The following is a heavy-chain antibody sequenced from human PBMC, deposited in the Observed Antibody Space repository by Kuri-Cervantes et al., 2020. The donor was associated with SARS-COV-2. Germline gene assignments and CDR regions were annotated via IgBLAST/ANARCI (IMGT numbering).Heavy chain of an antibody. Sequence: GGSLRLSCAASGFTFSSYGMHWVRQAPGKGLEWVAVIWYDGSNKYYADSVKGRFTISRDNSKNTLYLQMNSLRAEDPAVYYCARDLVPAAMLDYWGQGTLVTVSS. CDR3: ARDLVPAAMLDY. V-gene: IGHV3-33*08. J-gene: IGHJ4*02. CDR2: IWYDGSNK. D-gene: IGHD2-2*01. CDR1: GFTFSSYG.